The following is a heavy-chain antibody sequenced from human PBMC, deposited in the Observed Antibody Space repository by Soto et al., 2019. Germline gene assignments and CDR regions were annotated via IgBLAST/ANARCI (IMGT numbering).Heavy chain of an antibody. CDR3: ARVYYGDYYGMDV. D-gene: IGHD4-17*01. J-gene: IGHJ6*02. Sequence: GWSLRLSCAASGYPFSSYGMHWVRPAPGKGLEWVAVIWYDGSNKYYADSVKGRFTISRDNSKNTLYLQMNSLRAEDTAVYYCARVYYGDYYGMDVWGQGTTVTVSS. V-gene: IGHV3-33*01. CDR1: GYPFSSYG. CDR2: IWYDGSNK.